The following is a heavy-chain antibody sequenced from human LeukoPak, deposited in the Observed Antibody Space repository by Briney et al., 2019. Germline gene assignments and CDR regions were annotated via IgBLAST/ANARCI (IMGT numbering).Heavy chain of an antibody. CDR3: ARDSRGLTIFGVVTTYYYYGMDV. D-gene: IGHD3-3*01. J-gene: IGHJ6*02. CDR1: GYTFTSYD. CDR2: ISAYNGNT. Sequence: ASVKVSCKASGYTFTSYDINWVRQATGQGLEWMGWISAYNGNTNYAQKLQGRVTMTTDTSTSTAYMELRSLRSDDTAVYYCARDSRGLTIFGVVTTYYYYGMDVWGQGTTVTVSS. V-gene: IGHV1-18*01.